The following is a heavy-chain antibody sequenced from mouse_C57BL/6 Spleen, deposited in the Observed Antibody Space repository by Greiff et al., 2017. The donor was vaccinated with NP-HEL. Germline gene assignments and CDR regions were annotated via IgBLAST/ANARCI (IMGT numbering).Heavy chain of an antibody. Sequence: VQLQQSGAELVRPGASVKLSCTASGFNIKDDYMHWVKQRPEQGLEWIGWIDPENGDTEYASKFQGKATITADTSSNTAYLQLSSLTSEDTAVYYCTTRPGDYFDYWGQGTTLTVSS. CDR2: IDPENGDT. CDR1: GFNIKDDY. CDR3: TTRPGDYFDY. D-gene: IGHD4-1*01. J-gene: IGHJ2*01. V-gene: IGHV14-4*01.